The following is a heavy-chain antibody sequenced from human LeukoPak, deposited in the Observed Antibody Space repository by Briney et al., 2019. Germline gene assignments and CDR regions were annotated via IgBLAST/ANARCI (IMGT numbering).Heavy chain of an antibody. CDR3: TRGFSHLTPLDY. CDR2: MNPNSGNI. CDR1: GYTFTSYD. J-gene: IGHJ4*02. V-gene: IGHV1-8*01. D-gene: IGHD3-9*01. Sequence: GASVKVSCKASGYTFTSYDINWVRQATGQGLEWMGWMNPNSGNIGYAQKFQGRATMTRNTSISTAYMELSSLRSEDTSIYYCTRGFSHLTPLDYWGQGTLVTVSS.